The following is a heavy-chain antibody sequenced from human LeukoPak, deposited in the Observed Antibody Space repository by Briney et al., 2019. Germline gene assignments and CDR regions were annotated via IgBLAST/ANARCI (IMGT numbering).Heavy chain of an antibody. CDR2: ISHSGRTI. D-gene: IGHD6-13*01. CDR3: ARGVGSSWPGWFDP. J-gene: IGHJ5*02. V-gene: IGHV3-48*03. CDR1: GFTFSNYE. Sequence: GGSLRLSCAASGFTFSNYELNWVRQALGKGLEWVSYISHSGRTIYSADSVKGRFTISRDNAKNSLYLQMNSLRAEDMAVYYCARGVGSSWPGWFDPWGQGTLVTVSS.